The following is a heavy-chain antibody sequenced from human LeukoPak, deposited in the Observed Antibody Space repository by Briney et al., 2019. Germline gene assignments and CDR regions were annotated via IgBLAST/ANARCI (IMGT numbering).Heavy chain of an antibody. CDR3: ARDSLYPGYSSGWYLDPTTPNFDY. J-gene: IGHJ4*02. V-gene: IGHV3-30*02. D-gene: IGHD6-19*01. CDR1: GFTFSSYG. Sequence: GGSLRLSCAASGFTFSSYGMHWVRQAPGKGLEWVAFIRYDGSNKYYADSVKGRFTISRDNSKNTLYLQMNSLRAEDTAVYYCARDSLYPGYSSGWYLDPTTPNFDYWGQGTLVTVSS. CDR2: IRYDGSNK.